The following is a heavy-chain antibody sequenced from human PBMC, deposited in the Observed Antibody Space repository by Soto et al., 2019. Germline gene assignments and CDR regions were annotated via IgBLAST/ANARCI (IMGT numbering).Heavy chain of an antibody. CDR3: ARGSQGSSSLLASYYYGMDV. J-gene: IGHJ6*01. CDR1: GYKFSTYG. CDR2: IGAGSGNR. D-gene: IGHD3-10*01. V-gene: IGHV1-3*01. Sequence: AKVSCKACGYKFSTYGIHWVRQGPGQRLACMGWIGAGSGNRKFSQKFQGRVTIARDTPASTVYMELSSLRSEDTAVYYCARGSQGSSSLLASYYYGMDVWGQGTTVTESS.